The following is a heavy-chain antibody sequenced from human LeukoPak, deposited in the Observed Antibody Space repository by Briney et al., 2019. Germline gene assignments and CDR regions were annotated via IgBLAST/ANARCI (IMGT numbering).Heavy chain of an antibody. D-gene: IGHD3-10*01. CDR3: ARGYGSGSYLFDY. J-gene: IGHJ4*02. CDR1: GYTFTSYY. Sequence: ASVKVSCKASGYTFTSYYMHWVRQAPGQGLEWMGIINPSGGSTSYAQKFQGRVTITADKSTSTAYMELSSLRSEDTAMYYCARGYGSGSYLFDYWGQGTLVTVSS. V-gene: IGHV1-46*01. CDR2: INPSGGST.